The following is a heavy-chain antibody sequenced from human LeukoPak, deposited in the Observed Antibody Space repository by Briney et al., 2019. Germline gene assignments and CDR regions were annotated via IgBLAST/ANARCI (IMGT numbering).Heavy chain of an antibody. Sequence: SETLSLTCTVSGGSISSSSYYWGWIRQPPGKGLEWVVSIYYSGSTYYNPSLKSRVTISVDTSKNQFSLKLSSVTATDTAVYYCARLAIFYGWFDPWGQGALVTVSS. CDR2: IYYSGST. V-gene: IGHV4-39*01. D-gene: IGHD3-9*01. CDR1: GGSISSSSYY. J-gene: IGHJ5*02. CDR3: ARLAIFYGWFDP.